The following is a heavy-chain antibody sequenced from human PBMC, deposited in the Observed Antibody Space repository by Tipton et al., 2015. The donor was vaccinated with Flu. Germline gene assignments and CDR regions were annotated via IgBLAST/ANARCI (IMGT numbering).Heavy chain of an antibody. CDR2: IYPGDSNTN. D-gene: IGHD5-24*01. J-gene: IGHJ4*02. Sequence: VQLVQSGAEVKKPGESLKISCKGSGYTFSSYWVAWVRQMPGKGLEWMGIIYPGDSNTNRYSPSFQGQVTISVDMSVDTAYLQWNSLKASDTAMYYCARRKGDGFNYYIFDYWGQGTLVTVSS. CDR1: GYTFSSYW. V-gene: IGHV5-51*03. CDR3: ARRKGDGFNYYIFDY.